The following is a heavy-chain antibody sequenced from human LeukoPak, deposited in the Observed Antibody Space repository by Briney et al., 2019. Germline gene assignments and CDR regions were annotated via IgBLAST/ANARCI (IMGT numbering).Heavy chain of an antibody. CDR1: VGTFSSYA. V-gene: IGHV1-69*01. D-gene: IGHD4-17*01. Sequence: SVKVSCKASVGTFSSYAISWVRQAPGQGLEWMGGIIPIFGTANYAQKFQGRVTITADESTSTAYMELSSLRSEDTAVYYCARSYGDYVNFDYWGQGTLVTVSS. J-gene: IGHJ4*02. CDR2: IIPIFGTA. CDR3: ARSYGDYVNFDY.